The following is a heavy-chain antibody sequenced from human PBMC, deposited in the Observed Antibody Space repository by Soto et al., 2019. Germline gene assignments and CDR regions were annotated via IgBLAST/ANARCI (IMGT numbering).Heavy chain of an antibody. Sequence: QVQLQESGPRLVKPSETLSLTCTVSGASVSGGSYYWTWIRQPPGKGLEWVGYIYFTGGTKYSPFLRNRVPMSADTSKNPVSLKLSPVTTADTAVYYCATDGDGYNYWGQGILVTVSS. CDR2: IYFTGGT. D-gene: IGHD5-12*01. V-gene: IGHV4-61*01. CDR3: ATDGDGYNY. J-gene: IGHJ4*02. CDR1: GASVSGGSYY.